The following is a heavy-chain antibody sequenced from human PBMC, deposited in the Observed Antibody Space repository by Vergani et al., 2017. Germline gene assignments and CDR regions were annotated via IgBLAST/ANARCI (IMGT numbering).Heavy chain of an antibody. Sequence: QVQLVQSGAEVKKPGSSVKVSCKASGGTFSSYAISWVRQAPGQGLEWMGRIIPIFGTANYAQKFQGRVTITADESTSTAYMELGSLSSEGTAVYYCARGGLRFLEWFLPHVDYWGQGTLVTVSS. D-gene: IGHD3-3*01. CDR1: GGTFSSYA. J-gene: IGHJ4*02. V-gene: IGHV1-69*01. CDR2: IIPIFGTA. CDR3: ARGGLRFLEWFLPHVDY.